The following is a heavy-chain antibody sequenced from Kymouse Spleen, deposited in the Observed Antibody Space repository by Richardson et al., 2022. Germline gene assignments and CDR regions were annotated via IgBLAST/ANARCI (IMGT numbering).Heavy chain of an antibody. V-gene: IGHV3-9*01. D-gene: IGHD3-10*01. CDR1: GFTFDDYA. CDR3: AKDMGGSGSSFDY. J-gene: IGHJ4*02. CDR2: ISWNSGSI. Sequence: EVQLVESGGGLVQPGRSLRLSCAASGFTFDDYAMHWVRQAPGKGLEWVSGISWNSGSIGYADSVKGRFTISRDNAKNSLYLQMNSLRAEDTALYYCAKDMGGSGSSFDYWGQGTLVTVSS.